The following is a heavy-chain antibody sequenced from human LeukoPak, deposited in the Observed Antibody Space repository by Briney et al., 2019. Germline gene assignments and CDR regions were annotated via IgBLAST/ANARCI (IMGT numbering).Heavy chain of an antibody. J-gene: IGHJ5*02. CDR1: GFTFSSYT. CDR2: ISSSSSYI. CDR3: ARAYGNGRFDP. D-gene: IGHD2-8*01. Sequence: GGSLRLSCAASGFTFSSYTMNWVRQAPGKGLEWVSSISSSSSYIHYADSVKGRFTISRDNAKNSLFLQVNSLRAEDAAVYYCARAYGNGRFDPWGQGTLVTVSS. V-gene: IGHV3-21*01.